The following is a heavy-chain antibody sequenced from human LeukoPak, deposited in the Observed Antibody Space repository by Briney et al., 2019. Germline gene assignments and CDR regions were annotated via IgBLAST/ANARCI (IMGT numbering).Heavy chain of an antibody. CDR2: ISYDGSNK. Sequence: PGGSLRLSCAASGFTFSSYGMHWVRQAPGKGLEWVAVISYDGSNKYYADSVKGRFTISRDNSKNTLYLQMNSLRAEDTAVYYCAKDGGCCSTSCSYFFDYWGQGTLVTVSS. CDR3: AKDGGCCSTSCSYFFDY. D-gene: IGHD2-2*01. J-gene: IGHJ4*02. V-gene: IGHV3-30*18. CDR1: GFTFSSYG.